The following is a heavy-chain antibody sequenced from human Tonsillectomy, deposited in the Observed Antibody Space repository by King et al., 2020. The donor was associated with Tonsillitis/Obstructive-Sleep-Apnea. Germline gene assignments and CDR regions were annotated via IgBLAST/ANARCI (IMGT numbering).Heavy chain of an antibody. D-gene: IGHD3-3*01. CDR3: ARGVPYYDFWSGYYTHLSYYYYMDV. CDR1: GGSFSGYY. V-gene: IGHV4-34*01. Sequence: VQLTQWGAGLLKPSETLSLPCAVYGGSFSGYYWSWIRQPPGKGLEWIGEINHSGSTNYNPSLKSRVTISVDTSKNQFSLKLSSVTAADTAVYYCARGVPYYDFWSGYYTHLSYYYYMDVWGKGTTVTVSS. CDR2: INHSGST. J-gene: IGHJ6*03.